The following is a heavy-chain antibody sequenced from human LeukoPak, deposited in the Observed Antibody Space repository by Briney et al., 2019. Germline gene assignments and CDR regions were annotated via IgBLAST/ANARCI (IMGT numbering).Heavy chain of an antibody. CDR3: ATDLAMVRGVIGGDY. D-gene: IGHD3-10*01. V-gene: IGHV1-18*01. J-gene: IGHJ4*02. Sequence: ASVKVSCKASGYTFTSYGISWVRQAPGLGLEWMGWISGYNGNTNYAQNLQGRVTMTRDMSTSTVYMELSSLRSEDTAVYYCATDLAMVRGVIGGDYWGQGTLVTVSS. CDR2: ISGYNGNT. CDR1: GYTFTSYG.